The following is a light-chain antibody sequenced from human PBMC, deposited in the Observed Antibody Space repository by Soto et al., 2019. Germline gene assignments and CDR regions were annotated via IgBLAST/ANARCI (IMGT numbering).Light chain of an antibody. V-gene: IGKV1-5*01. CDR1: QSVNKW. Sequence: DIQMTQSPSTLSASVGDRVTITCRAGQSVNKWLAWFQPKPGKVPKLLIFDASTLQTGVPSRFGGGGSGTEFTLTISSLQPDDFATYYCQHYNSYSEAFGQGTKV. J-gene: IGKJ1*01. CDR2: DAS. CDR3: QHYNSYSEA.